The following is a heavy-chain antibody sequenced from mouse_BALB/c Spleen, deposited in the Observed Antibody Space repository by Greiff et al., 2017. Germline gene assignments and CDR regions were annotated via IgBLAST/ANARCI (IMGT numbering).Heavy chain of an antibody. Sequence: EVQVVESGGGLVKPGGSLKLSCAASGFAFSSYDMSWVRQTPEKRLEWVAYISSGGGSTYYPDTVKGRFTISRDNAKNTLYLQMSSLKSEDTAMYYCARQAITTGAYFDYWGQGTTLTVSS. V-gene: IGHV5-12-1*01. CDR1: GFAFSSYD. CDR2: ISSGGGST. J-gene: IGHJ2*01. D-gene: IGHD2-4*01. CDR3: ARQAITTGAYFDY.